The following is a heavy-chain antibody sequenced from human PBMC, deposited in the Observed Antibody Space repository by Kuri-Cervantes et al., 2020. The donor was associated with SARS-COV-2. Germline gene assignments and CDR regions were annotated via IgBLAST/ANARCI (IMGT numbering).Heavy chain of an antibody. Sequence: GESLKISCAASGFTFSSYAMSWVRQAPGKGLEWVSAISGSGGSTYYADSVKGRFTISRDNSKNTLYLQMNSLRAGDTAVYYCAKRLGSGWSYYYYYMDVWGKGTTVTVSS. D-gene: IGHD6-19*01. CDR2: ISGSGGST. J-gene: IGHJ6*03. CDR1: GFTFSSYA. V-gene: IGHV3-23*01. CDR3: AKRLGSGWSYYYYYMDV.